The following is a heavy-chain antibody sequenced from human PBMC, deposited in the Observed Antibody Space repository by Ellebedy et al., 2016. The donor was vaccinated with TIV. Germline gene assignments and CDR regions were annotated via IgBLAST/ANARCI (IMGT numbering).Heavy chain of an antibody. D-gene: IGHD6-19*01. V-gene: IGHV4-59*12. CDR3: AEGRSGWYYFDY. CDR1: GSLSTFY. J-gene: IGHJ4*02. CDR2: VYHSGST. Sequence: SETLSLTCSVSGSLSTFYWSWIRQPLGKGLEWIGHVYHSGSTSYNPSLRSRATITVDTSNNHFSLRLSSVTAADTAVYYCAEGRSGWYYFDYWGQGTLVTVSS.